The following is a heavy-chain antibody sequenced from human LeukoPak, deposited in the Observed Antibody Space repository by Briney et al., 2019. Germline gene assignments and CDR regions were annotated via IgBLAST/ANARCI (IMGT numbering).Heavy chain of an antibody. Sequence: GGSLRLSCAASGLTFSSYAMSWVRQAPGKGLEWVSVISGSGDSTYYADSVKGRFTISRDNSKNTPYLQMNSLRAEDTAVYYCAKTGLTLYYFGYWGQGTLVTVSS. CDR1: GLTFSSYA. J-gene: IGHJ4*02. D-gene: IGHD2-8*02. CDR2: ISGSGDST. V-gene: IGHV3-23*01. CDR3: AKTGLTLYYFGY.